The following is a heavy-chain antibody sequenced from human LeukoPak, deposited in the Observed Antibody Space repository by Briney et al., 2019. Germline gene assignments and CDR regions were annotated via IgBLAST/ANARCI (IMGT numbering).Heavy chain of an antibody. V-gene: IGHV3-15*01. CDR1: GFTFSNAW. D-gene: IGHD3-22*01. J-gene: IGHJ4*02. CDR2: IKSKTEGGPT. Sequence: GGSLRLSCAASGFTFSNAWMSWLRQAPGKGVEGVGRIKSKTEGGPTDYAAPVKGRLTISRDDSKTTLYLQMNSLKTEDTAVYYCTTVSTYYYDSSGFFDYWGQGTLVTVSS. CDR3: TTVSTYYYDSSGFFDY.